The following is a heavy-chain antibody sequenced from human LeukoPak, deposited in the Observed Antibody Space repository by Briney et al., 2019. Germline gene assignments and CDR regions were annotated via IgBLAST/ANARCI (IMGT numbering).Heavy chain of an antibody. CDR3: AKVSSSGYYYFDY. CDR1: GFTFSSSW. CDR2: INQDGSEK. Sequence: GGSLRLSCAASGFTFSSSWMSWVRQAPGKGLEWVANINQDGSEKYYVDSVKGRFTISRDNAKNSLYLQMNSLRAEDTAVYYCAKVSSSGYYYFDYWGQGTLVTVSS. D-gene: IGHD3-22*01. J-gene: IGHJ4*02. V-gene: IGHV3-7*03.